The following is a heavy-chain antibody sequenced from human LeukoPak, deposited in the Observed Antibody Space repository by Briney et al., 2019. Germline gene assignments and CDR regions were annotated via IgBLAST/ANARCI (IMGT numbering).Heavy chain of an antibody. J-gene: IGHJ3*02. CDR3: ARHEGALSFDAFDI. CDR2: INHSGST. V-gene: IGHV4-34*01. Sequence: SETLSLTCAVYGGSFSGYYWSWIRQPPGKGLEWIGEINHSGSTNYNPSLKSRVTISVDTSKNQFSLKLSSVTAADTAVYYCARHEGALSFDAFDIWGQGTMVTVSS. CDR1: GGSFSGYY. D-gene: IGHD3-16*01.